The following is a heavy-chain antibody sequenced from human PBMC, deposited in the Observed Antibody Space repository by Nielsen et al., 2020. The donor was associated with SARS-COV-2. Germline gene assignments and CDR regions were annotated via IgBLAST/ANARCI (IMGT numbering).Heavy chain of an antibody. D-gene: IGHD3-10*01. CDR3: ASSLYGSGFDF. CDR1: GYSFTSYW. CDR2: IYPGDSDTRYSPSFQGQV. V-gene: IGHV5-51*01. Sequence: GESLKISCKGSGYSFTSYWISWVRQMPGKGLEWLGMIYPGDSDTRYSPSFQGQVRYSPSFQGQVTISADKSITTAYLQWSSLKASDTAMYYCASSLYGSGFDFWGQGTLVTVSS. J-gene: IGHJ4*02.